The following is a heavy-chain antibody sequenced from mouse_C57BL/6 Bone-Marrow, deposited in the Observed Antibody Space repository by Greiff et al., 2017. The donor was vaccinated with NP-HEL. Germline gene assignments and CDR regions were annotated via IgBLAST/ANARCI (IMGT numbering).Heavy chain of an antibody. CDR1: GYTFTSYG. CDR3: AGGGYAWFAY. Sequence: VQLQESGAELARPGASVKLSCKASGYTFTSYGISWVKQRTGQGLEWIGEIYPRSGNTSYNEKFKGKATLTADKSSSTAYMELRSLTSEDSAVYFCAGGGYAWFAYWGQGTLVTVSA. J-gene: IGHJ3*01. D-gene: IGHD2-2*01. CDR2: IYPRSGNT. V-gene: IGHV1-81*01.